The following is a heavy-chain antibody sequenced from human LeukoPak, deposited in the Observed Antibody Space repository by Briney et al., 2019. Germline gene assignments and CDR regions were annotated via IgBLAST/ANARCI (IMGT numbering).Heavy chain of an antibody. CDR3: ARDMACSGGSCYSSD. V-gene: IGHV4-59*01. D-gene: IGHD2-15*01. J-gene: IGHJ4*02. Sequence: SETLSLTCTVYAGSISSYYWSWIRQPPGKGLEWIGYIYYSGSTNYNPSLKSRVTIPVNTSKNQFSLKLSSVTAADTAVYYCARDMACSGGSCYSSDWGQGTLVTVSS. CDR2: IYYSGST. CDR1: AGSISSYY.